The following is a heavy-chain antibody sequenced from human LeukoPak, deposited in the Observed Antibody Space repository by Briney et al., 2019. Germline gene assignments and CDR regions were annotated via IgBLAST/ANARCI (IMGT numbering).Heavy chain of an antibody. Sequence: GGSLRLSCAASGFTVSSYSMNWVRQAPGKGLEWVSSICSSSSNIYSADSVKGRFTISRDNATNSLYLQMNSLRAEDTAVYYCARDGVAYYSDSSGYHAYWGQGTLVTASS. CDR2: ICSSSSNI. J-gene: IGHJ4*02. D-gene: IGHD3-22*01. V-gene: IGHV3-21*01. CDR1: GFTVSSYS. CDR3: ARDGVAYYSDSSGYHAY.